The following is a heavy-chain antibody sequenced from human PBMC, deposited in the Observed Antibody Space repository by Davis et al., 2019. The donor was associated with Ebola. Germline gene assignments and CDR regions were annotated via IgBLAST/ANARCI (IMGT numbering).Heavy chain of an antibody. CDR2: IVPVFKTA. CDR3: ARDGTPDHYYYMDV. Sequence: SVKVSCKASGGTFSSYAISWVRQAPGQGLEWMGGIVPVFKTANYAQKFQGRVTMTADESTTTAYMELSSLRSEDTAVYYCARDGTPDHYYYMDVWGKGTTVTVSS. J-gene: IGHJ6*03. CDR1: GGTFSSYA. V-gene: IGHV1-69*13. D-gene: IGHD1-26*01.